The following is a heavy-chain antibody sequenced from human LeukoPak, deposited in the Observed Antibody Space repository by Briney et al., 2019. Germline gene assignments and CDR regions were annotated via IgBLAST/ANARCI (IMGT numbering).Heavy chain of an antibody. CDR2: ISSSSSTI. D-gene: IGHD3-22*01. Sequence: HPGGSLRLSCAASGFTFSSYSMNWVRQAPGKGLEWVSYISSSSSTIYYADSVKGRFTISRDNSKNTLYLQMNSLRAEDTAVYYCAKELVVITLGLDYWGQGTLVTVSS. CDR3: AKELVVITLGLDY. CDR1: GFTFSSYS. V-gene: IGHV3-48*01. J-gene: IGHJ4*02.